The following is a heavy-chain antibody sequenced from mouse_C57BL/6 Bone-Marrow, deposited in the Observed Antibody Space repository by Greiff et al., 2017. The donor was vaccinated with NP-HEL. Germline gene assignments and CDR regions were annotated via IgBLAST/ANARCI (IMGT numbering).Heavy chain of an antibody. V-gene: IGHV5-15*01. CDR1: GFTFSDYG. CDR2: ISNLAYSI. J-gene: IGHJ1*03. D-gene: IGHD1-1*02. CDR3: ARHRGGSYRWYFDV. Sequence: EVKVVESGGGLVQPGGSLKLSCAASGFTFSDYGMAWVRQAPRQGPEWVAFISNLAYSIYYADTVTGRFTISRENAKNTLYLEMSSLRSEDTAVYYCARHRGGSYRWYFDVWGTGTTVTVSS.